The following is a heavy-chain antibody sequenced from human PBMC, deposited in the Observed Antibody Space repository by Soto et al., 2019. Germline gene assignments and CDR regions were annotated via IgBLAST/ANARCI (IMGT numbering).Heavy chain of an antibody. CDR1: GGSISSGVYY. D-gene: IGHD2-2*02. CDR3: ARAFGYCSSTSCYISKGNLFDP. V-gene: IGHV4-30-4*01. Sequence: PSETLSLTCTVSGGSISSGVYYWSWLRPPPGKGLERIGYIYYSGSTYYNPSLKSRVTISVDTSKNQFSLKLSSVTAADTAVSYCARAFGYCSSTSCYISKGNLFDPWGQGILVPGSA. CDR2: IYYSGST. J-gene: IGHJ5*02.